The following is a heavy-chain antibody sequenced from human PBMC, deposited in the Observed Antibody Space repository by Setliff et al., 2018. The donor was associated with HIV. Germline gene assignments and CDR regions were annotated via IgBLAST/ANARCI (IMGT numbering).Heavy chain of an antibody. V-gene: IGHV3-11*06. Sequence: GSLRLSCAVSGFTFSNYAMHWIRQAPGKGLKWVSYISSSSSYTNYADSVKGRFTISRDNAKNSLYLQMNSLRAEDTAVYYCAREFSGTRYRYFDSWGQGTLVTVSS. CDR3: AREFSGTRYRYFDS. CDR1: GFTFSNYA. D-gene: IGHD5-12*01. J-gene: IGHJ4*02. CDR2: ISSSSSYT.